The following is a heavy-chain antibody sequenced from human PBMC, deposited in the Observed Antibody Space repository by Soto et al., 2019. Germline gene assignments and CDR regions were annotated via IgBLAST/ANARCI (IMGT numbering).Heavy chain of an antibody. D-gene: IGHD1-1*01. CDR2: ISYDGTDE. CDR1: GFSFSSYG. V-gene: IGHV3-30*18. CDR3: AKQESYWNDHFGY. J-gene: IGHJ4*02. Sequence: QVQLVESGGGVVQPGRSLRLSCAASGFSFSSYGMHWVRQAPGKGLEWVAMISYDGTDEYYADSVKGRFTISRDNSKNAVYLQMNSLRAEDTAVFYCAKQESYWNDHFGYWGQGTLVTVSS.